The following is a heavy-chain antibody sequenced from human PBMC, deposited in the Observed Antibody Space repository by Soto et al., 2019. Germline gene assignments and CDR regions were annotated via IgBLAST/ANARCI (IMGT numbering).Heavy chain of an antibody. CDR2: IIPIFGTA. J-gene: IGHJ4*02. D-gene: IGHD2-2*02. CDR3: ARVIVPSAIGYYFDY. V-gene: IGHV1-69*06. CDR1: GGTFSSYA. Sequence: GASVKVSCKASGGTFSSYAIGWVRQAPGQGLEWMGGIIPIFGTANYAQKFQGRVTITADKSTSTAYMELSSLRSEDTAVFYCARVIVPSAIGYYFDYWGQGTLVTVSS.